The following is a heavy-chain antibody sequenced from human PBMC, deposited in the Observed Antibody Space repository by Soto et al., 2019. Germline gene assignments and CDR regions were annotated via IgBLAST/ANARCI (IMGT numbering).Heavy chain of an antibody. CDR2: IYHSGST. V-gene: IGHV4-4*02. CDR3: ARAERRFYSSGRSWFDP. Sequence: QVQLQESGPVLVKPSVTLSLTCAVSGGSISRSNWWSWVRQPPGKGLEWIGEIYHSGSTNYNPSLKSGVTISGDKSKNQFSLKLSSVTAADTAVDYCARAERRFYSSGRSWFDPWCQGTLVTVSS. J-gene: IGHJ5*02. CDR1: GGSISRSNW. D-gene: IGHD6-19*01.